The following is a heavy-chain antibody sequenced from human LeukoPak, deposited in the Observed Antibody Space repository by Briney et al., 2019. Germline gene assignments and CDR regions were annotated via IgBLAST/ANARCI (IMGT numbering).Heavy chain of an antibody. D-gene: IGHD6-13*01. V-gene: IGHV4-4*07. Sequence: KSSETLSLTCTVSGGSISSYYWSWIRQPAGKGLEWIGRIYTSGSTNYNPSLKSRVTMSVDTSKNQVSLKLSSVTAADTAVYYCARDRGGSVGAAARWFDPWGQGTPVTVSS. CDR1: GGSISSYY. J-gene: IGHJ5*02. CDR3: ARDRGGSVGAAARWFDP. CDR2: IYTSGST.